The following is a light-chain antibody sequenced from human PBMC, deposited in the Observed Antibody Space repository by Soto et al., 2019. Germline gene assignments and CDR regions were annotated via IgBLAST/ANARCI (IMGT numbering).Light chain of an antibody. V-gene: IGKV3-11*01. J-gene: IGKJ4*01. CDR1: QSVSSY. CDR3: QHYVTWPLT. Sequence: EIVLTQSPATLSLSPGERATLSCRASQSVSSYLAWYQQKPGQAPRLLIYDASNRATGIPDRFSGSRSGAEFTLTISSLQSEDFAVYYCQHYVTWPLTFGGGTKVDIK. CDR2: DAS.